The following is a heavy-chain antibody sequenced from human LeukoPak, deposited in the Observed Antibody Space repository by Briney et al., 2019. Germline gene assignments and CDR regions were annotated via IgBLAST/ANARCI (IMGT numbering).Heavy chain of an antibody. J-gene: IGHJ4*02. CDR1: GFTFSNYA. V-gene: IGHV3-30*04. CDR3: ARDHGY. Sequence: GGSLRLSCAASGFTFSNYAFQWVRQAPGKGLEWVAVISTDGRNKNHADSVKGRFTISRDNSKNTLYLQMNSLRAEDTAVYYCARDHGYWGQGTLVTVSS. CDR2: ISTDGRNK.